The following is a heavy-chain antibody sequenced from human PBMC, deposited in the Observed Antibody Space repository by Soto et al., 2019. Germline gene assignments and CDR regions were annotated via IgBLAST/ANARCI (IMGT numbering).Heavy chain of an antibody. CDR3: AKAYEQWLPKSLGY. D-gene: IGHD6-19*01. CDR1: GFTFSSYA. J-gene: IGHJ4*02. V-gene: IGHV3-23*01. CDR2: ISGSGGST. Sequence: EVQLLESGGGLVQPGGSLRLSCAASGFTFSSYAMSWVRQAPGKGLEWVSAISGSGGSTYSADSVKGRFTISRDNCKNTLYLQMNSLRAEDTAVYYCAKAYEQWLPKSLGYWGQGTLVTVSS.